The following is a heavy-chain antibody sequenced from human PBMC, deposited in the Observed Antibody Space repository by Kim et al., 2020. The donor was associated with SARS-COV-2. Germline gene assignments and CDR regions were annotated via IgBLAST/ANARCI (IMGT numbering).Heavy chain of an antibody. J-gene: IGHJ6*02. CDR2: IDPSDSYT. D-gene: IGHD2-2*01. V-gene: IGHV5-10-1*01. CDR1: GYSFTSYW. Sequence: GASLKISCKGSGYSFTSYWISWVRQMPGKGLEWMGRIDPSDSYTNYSPSFQGHVTISADKSISTAYLQWSSLKASDTAMYYCARLVVLPAAKRNYYYGMDVWGQGTTVTVSS. CDR3: ARLVVLPAAKRNYYYGMDV.